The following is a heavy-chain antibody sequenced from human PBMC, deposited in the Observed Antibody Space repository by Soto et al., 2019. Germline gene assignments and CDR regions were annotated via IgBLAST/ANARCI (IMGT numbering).Heavy chain of an antibody. D-gene: IGHD2-2*01. CDR1: GGTFSSYT. J-gene: IGHJ6*02. CDR3: ASVIVVVPAAMGGMDV. CDR2: IIPILGIA. V-gene: IGHV1-69*02. Sequence: QVQLVQSGAEVKKPGSSVKVSCKASGGTFSSYTISWVRQAPGQGLEWMGRIIPILGIANYAQKFQGRVTITADKSTSTADMELSSLRSEDTAVYYCASVIVVVPAAMGGMDVWGQGTTVTVSS.